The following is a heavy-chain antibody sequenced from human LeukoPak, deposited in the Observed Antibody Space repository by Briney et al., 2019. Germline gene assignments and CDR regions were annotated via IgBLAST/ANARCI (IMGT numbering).Heavy chain of an antibody. J-gene: IGHJ5*02. CDR2: ISWNSGSI. D-gene: IGHD1-1*01. V-gene: IGHV3-9*01. Sequence: GGSLRLSCAASGFTFDDYAMHWVRQAPGKGLEWVSGISWNSGSIGYADSVKGRFTISRDNAKNSLYLQMNSLRAEDSAVYYCARDRETGFDPWGQGTLVTVSS. CDR1: GFTFDDYA. CDR3: ARDRETGFDP.